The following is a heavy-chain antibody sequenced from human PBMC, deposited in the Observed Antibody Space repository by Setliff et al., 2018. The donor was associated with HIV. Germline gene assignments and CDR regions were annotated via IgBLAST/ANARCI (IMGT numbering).Heavy chain of an antibody. J-gene: IGHJ4*02. CDR1: GFSLNTVGMC. CDR2: IDWDDDK. D-gene: IGHD6-25*01. V-gene: IGHV2-70*11. CDR3: ARTRPPSGLASAYFFDS. Sequence: SGPTLVNPTQTLTLTCTFSGFSLNTVGMCVSWIRQPPGKALEWLARIDWDDDKYYITSLKARLTISKDTSKNQVVLTMTNMDPVDSGTYFCARTRPPSGLASAYFFDSWGQGTLVTVSS.